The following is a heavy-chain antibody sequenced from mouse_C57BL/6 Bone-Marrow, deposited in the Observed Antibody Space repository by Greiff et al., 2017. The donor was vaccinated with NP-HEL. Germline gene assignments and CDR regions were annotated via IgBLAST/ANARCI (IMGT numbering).Heavy chain of an antibody. D-gene: IGHD1-2*01. V-gene: IGHV1-82*01. J-gene: IGHJ2*01. CDR3: ARRRNYYGDPYYFDY. CDR1: GYAFSSSW. Sequence: QVQLQQSGPELVKPGASVKISCKASGYAFSSSWMNWVKQRPGKGLEWIGRIYPGDGDTNYNGKFKGKATLTADKSSSTAYMQLSSLTSEDSAVYFCARRRNYYGDPYYFDYWGQGTTLTASS. CDR2: IYPGDGDT.